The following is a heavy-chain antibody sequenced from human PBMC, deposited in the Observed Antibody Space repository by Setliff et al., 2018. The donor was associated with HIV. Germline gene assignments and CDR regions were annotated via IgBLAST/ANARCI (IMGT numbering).Heavy chain of an antibody. D-gene: IGHD3-3*01. J-gene: IGHJ4*02. V-gene: IGHV1-3*01. CDR2: INAGNGNT. Sequence: GASVKVSCKASGYTFTSYTLHWVRQAPGQRLEWMGWINAGNGNTKFSQKFQGRVTITRDTSASTAYMELSSLRSEDTAVYYCARARFLEWLPDYWGQGTLVTVSS. CDR1: GYTFTSYT. CDR3: ARARFLEWLPDY.